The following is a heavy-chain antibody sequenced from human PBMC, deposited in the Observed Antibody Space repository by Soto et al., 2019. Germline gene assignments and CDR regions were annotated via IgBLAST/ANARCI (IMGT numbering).Heavy chain of an antibody. CDR1: GYTFTSYA. J-gene: IGHJ4*02. Sequence: QVQLVQSGAEVKKPGASVKVSCKASGYTFTSYAMLWVRQAPGQRLEWMGWINAGNGNTKYSQKFQGRVTITRDTSASTAYMELSSLRSEDTAVYYCARGPGGPDVPGDYWGLGTLVTVSS. CDR2: INAGNGNT. CDR3: ARGPGGPDVPGDY. V-gene: IGHV1-3*01. D-gene: IGHD2-15*01.